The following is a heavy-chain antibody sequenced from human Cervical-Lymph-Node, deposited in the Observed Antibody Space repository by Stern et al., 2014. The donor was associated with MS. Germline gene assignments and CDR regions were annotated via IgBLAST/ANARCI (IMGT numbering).Heavy chain of an antibody. Sequence: VQLVESGAEVKKPGASVKVSCKASGYTFTGYYMHWVRQAPGQGLEWMGWINPNSGGTNYAQKFQGRVTMTRDTSISTAYMELSRLRSDDTAVYYCAREGGPGHYYGSGSYYYWGQGTLVTVSS. D-gene: IGHD3-10*01. CDR1: GYTFTGYY. CDR2: INPNSGGT. CDR3: AREGGPGHYYGSGSYYY. J-gene: IGHJ4*02. V-gene: IGHV1-2*02.